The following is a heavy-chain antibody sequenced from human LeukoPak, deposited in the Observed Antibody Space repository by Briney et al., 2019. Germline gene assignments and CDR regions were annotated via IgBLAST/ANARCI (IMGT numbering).Heavy chain of an antibody. D-gene: IGHD3-9*01. CDR1: GFTFSSYW. CDR3: ARGELRYFDWLNH. J-gene: IGHJ5*02. CDR2: INSDGSST. V-gene: IGHV3-74*01. Sequence: PGGSLRLSCAASGFTFSSYWMHWVRQAPGKGLVWVSRINSDGSSTSYADSVKGRFTISRDNAKNTLYLQMNSLRAEDTAVYYCARGELRYFDWLNHWGQGTLVTVSS.